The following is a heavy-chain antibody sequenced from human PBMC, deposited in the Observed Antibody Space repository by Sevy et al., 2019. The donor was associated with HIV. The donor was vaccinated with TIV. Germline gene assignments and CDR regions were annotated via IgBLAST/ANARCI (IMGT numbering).Heavy chain of an antibody. J-gene: IGHJ6*02. CDR2: INPNSGGT. V-gene: IGHV1-2*02. Sequence: ASVKVSCKASGYTFTGYYMHWVRQAPGQGLEWMGWINPNSGGTNYAQKFQGRVTMTRDTSISTAYMELSRLRSDDTAVYYCATEYCSSTSCYRSYYYYGMDVWGQGTTVTVSS. D-gene: IGHD2-2*02. CDR3: ATEYCSSTSCYRSYYYYGMDV. CDR1: GYTFTGYY.